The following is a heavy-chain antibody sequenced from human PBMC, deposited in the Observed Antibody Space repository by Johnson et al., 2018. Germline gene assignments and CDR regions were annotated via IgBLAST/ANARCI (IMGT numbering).Heavy chain of an antibody. D-gene: IGHD3-3*01. CDR3: ARDHRTIAFDI. Sequence: QVQLQQWGAGLLKPSETLSLTCAVYGGSFSGYYWSWIRQPPGKGLEWIGEINHSGSTNYSPSLKSRVTISVDTSKNHFSLTLNSVTAADTAVYFCARDHRTIAFDIWGQGTMVRLF. J-gene: IGHJ3*02. CDR1: GGSFSGYY. V-gene: IGHV4-34*01. CDR2: INHSGST.